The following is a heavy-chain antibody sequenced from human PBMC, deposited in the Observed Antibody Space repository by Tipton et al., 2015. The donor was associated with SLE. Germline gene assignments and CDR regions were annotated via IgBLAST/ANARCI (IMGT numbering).Heavy chain of an antibody. CDR3: ARVEGSWDAFDI. V-gene: IGHV4-61*01. D-gene: IGHD2-15*01. Sequence: TLSRTCAVSGGSISSSNYWSWIRQPPGRGLEWIGYIYYSGSTNYNPSLKSRVAISVDTSKNQFSLKLSSVTAADTAVYYCARVEGSWDAFDIWGQGTMVTVSS. CDR2: IYYSGST. J-gene: IGHJ3*02. CDR1: GGSISSSNY.